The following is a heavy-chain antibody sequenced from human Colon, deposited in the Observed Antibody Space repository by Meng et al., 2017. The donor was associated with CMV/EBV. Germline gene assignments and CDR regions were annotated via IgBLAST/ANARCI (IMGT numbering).Heavy chain of an antibody. J-gene: IGHJ4*02. Sequence: GSLRLSCTVSGGSLTGYYWSWIRQTPGRGLEWIGYIFFSGRTDYNPSVKSRVSLSVDTSKKQFALQLRSVTAADTAVYYCARVGKSFFGDLLPYYFDFWGQGALVTVSS. CDR3: ARVGKSFFGDLLPYYFDF. CDR1: GGSLTGYY. D-gene: IGHD3-10*01. CDR2: IFFSGRT. V-gene: IGHV4-59*01.